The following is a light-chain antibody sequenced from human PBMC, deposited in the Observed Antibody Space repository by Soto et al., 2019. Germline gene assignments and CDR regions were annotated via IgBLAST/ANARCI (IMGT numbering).Light chain of an antibody. Sequence: DIQMTQSPSSLSASVGDRVTITCRASPSIDNWLAWYQQKPGKAPKLLIYKASTLESGVPSRFSGSGSGTDFTLTISSLQPDDFATYYCQQYNSYSPWTFGQGTKVDIK. J-gene: IGKJ1*01. CDR2: KAS. CDR1: PSIDNW. V-gene: IGKV1-5*03. CDR3: QQYNSYSPWT.